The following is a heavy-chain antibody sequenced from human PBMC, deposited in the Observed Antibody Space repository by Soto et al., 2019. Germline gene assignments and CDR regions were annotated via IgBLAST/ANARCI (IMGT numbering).Heavy chain of an antibody. D-gene: IGHD2-15*01. J-gene: IGHJ4*02. CDR1: GGTFSSDS. CDR3: ARSGGLDRDFNY. V-gene: IGHV1-69*12. CDR2: IIPMFDTP. Sequence: QVQLVQSGAEVKKPGSSVKVSCKASGGTFSSDSFSWVRQAPGQGLEWMGGIIPMFDTPIYAQKFQDRVTITADQSTSTAYMQRSSLISGDTAVYYCARSGGLDRDFNYWGQGSLVTVSS.